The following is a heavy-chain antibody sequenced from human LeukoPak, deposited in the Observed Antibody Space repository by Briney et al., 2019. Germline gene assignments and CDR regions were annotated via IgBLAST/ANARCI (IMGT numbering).Heavy chain of an antibody. Sequence: PSETLSLTCTVSGGSISSSSYYWGWIRQPPGKGLEWIGSINYSGSTYYNPSLKSRVTISVDTSKNQFSLKLSSVTAADTAVYYCARLQDMIGFDYWGQGTLVTVSS. CDR3: ARLQDMIGFDY. CDR2: INYSGST. D-gene: IGHD2-15*01. J-gene: IGHJ4*02. CDR1: GGSISSSSYY. V-gene: IGHV4-39*01.